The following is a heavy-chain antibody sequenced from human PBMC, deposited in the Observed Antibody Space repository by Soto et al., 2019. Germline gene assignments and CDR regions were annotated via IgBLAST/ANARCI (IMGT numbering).Heavy chain of an antibody. V-gene: IGHV3-23*01. J-gene: IGHJ4*02. D-gene: IGHD2-15*01. CDR1: GFSFSSYA. Sequence: PGGSLRLSCAASGFSFSSYAISWVRQVPGKGLEWVSTISGSDGKTFYADSVKGRFSISRDTSDNMLYLQMNSLRDDDTAVYYCARWSYLDYWGQGARVTVYS. CDR3: ARWSYLDY. CDR2: ISGSDGKT.